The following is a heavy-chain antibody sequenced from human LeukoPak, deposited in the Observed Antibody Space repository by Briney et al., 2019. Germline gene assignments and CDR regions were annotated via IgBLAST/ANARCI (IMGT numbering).Heavy chain of an antibody. CDR3: AREGYIGIAAAPRDPAGDY. CDR1: GGSISSYY. Sequence: SETLSLTCTVSGGSISSYYWSWIRQPPGKGLEWIGEINHSGSTNYNPSLKSRVTISVDTSKNQFSLKLSSVTAADTAVYYCAREGYIGIAAAPRDPAGDYWGQGTLVTVSS. D-gene: IGHD6-13*01. J-gene: IGHJ4*02. V-gene: IGHV4-34*01. CDR2: INHSGST.